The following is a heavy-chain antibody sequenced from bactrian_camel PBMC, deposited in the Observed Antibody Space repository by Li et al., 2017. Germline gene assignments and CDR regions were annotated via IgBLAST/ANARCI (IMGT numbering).Heavy chain of an antibody. V-gene: IGHV3S53*01. Sequence: HVQLVESGGGSVQAGGALKLSCAASGYRFGNIFTHCNLGWFRQPPGAERELVSRIKTDGTTTYADSVKGRFTISLDNAINTLYLQIDKLKPEDTAMYYCATLEGTALTYWGQGTQVTVS. CDR2: IKTDGTT. J-gene: IGHJ4*01. CDR3: ATLEGTALTY. CDR1: GYRFGNIFTHCN. D-gene: IGHD1*01.